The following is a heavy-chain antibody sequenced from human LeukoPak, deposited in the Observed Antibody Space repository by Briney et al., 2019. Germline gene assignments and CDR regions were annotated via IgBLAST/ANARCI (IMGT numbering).Heavy chain of an antibody. CDR1: GYTFTSYD. CDR3: AREYDFWSGLNYFDY. CDR2: MNPNSGNT. Sequence: ASVKVSCKASGYTFTSYDINWVRQATGQGLEWMGWMNPNSGNTGYAQKFQGRVTITRDTSISTAYMELSRLRSDDTAVYYCAREYDFWSGLNYFDYWGQGTLVTVSS. D-gene: IGHD3-3*01. V-gene: IGHV1-8*03. J-gene: IGHJ4*02.